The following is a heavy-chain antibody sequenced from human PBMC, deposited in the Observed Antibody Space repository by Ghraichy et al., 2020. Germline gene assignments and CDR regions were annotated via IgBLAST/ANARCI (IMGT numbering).Heavy chain of an antibody. D-gene: IGHD6-13*01. V-gene: IGHV3-23*01. CDR2: ISGSGGST. CDR3: AKGIAAGTTTISYYYNGMDV. CDR1: GFTFSSYV. Sequence: GALRLSCAASGFTFSSYVLSWVRQAPGKGLEWVAAISGSGGSTYYPESVSGRFTISRDNPKNTLFLQMNSLRVEDTAVYFCAKGIAAGTTTISYYYNGMDVWGQGTTVTVFS. J-gene: IGHJ6*02.